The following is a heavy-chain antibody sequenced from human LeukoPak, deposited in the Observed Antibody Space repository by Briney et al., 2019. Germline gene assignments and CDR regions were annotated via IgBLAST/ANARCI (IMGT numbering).Heavy chain of an antibody. D-gene: IGHD4-17*01. V-gene: IGHV1-18*01. CDR3: ARDPPGDYAPQHKDDY. Sequence: ASVKVSCKASGYTFTSYGISWVRQATGQGLEWMGWISAYNGNTNYAQKLPGRVTMTTDTSTSTAYMELRSLRSDDTAVYYCARDPPGDYAPQHKDDYWAREPWSPSPQ. CDR1: GYTFTSYG. CDR2: ISAYNGNT. J-gene: IGHJ4*02.